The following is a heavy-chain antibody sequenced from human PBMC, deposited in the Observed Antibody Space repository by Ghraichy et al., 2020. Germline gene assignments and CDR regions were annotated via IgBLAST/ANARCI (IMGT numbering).Heavy chain of an antibody. CDR1: GGSISSYY. CDR2: VYYSGSA. V-gene: IGHV4-59*01. CDR3: ARGPGGTSGY. Sequence: SQTLSLTCTGSGGSISSYYWSWVRQPPGKGLEWIGYVYYSGSANYNPSLKSRITISVDMSKNQFSLKLSSVTAADTAVYYCARGPGGTSGYWGQVTLVTVSS. J-gene: IGHJ4*02. D-gene: IGHD4-23*01.